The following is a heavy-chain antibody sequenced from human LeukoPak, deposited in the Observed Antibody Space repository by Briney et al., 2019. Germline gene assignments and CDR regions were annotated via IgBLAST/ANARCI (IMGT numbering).Heavy chain of an antibody. J-gene: IGHJ4*02. D-gene: IGHD1-26*01. Sequence: PSGTLSLTCGVSGGSIITTNWWSWVRQPPGKGLEWIGEVHPNGATNYNPSLESRVSMSIDKSKNQLSLKLSSVTAADTATYYCTRESGAFSPFGFWGQGTLVTVSS. CDR1: GGSIITTNW. CDR3: TRESGAFSPFGF. CDR2: VHPNGAT. V-gene: IGHV4-4*02.